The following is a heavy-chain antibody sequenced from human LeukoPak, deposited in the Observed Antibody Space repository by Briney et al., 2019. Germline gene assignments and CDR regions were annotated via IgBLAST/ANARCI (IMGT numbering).Heavy chain of an antibody. D-gene: IGHD5-18*01. V-gene: IGHV1-69*13. CDR2: IIPIFGTA. J-gene: IGHJ6*02. CDR1: GGTFSSYA. Sequence: ASVKVSCKASGGTFSSYAISWVRQAPGQGLEWMGGIIPIFGTANYAQKFQGRVTITADESTSTAYMELSSLRSEDTAVYYCAIAQDWDTAMDTTNFYYYYGMDVWGQGTTVTVSS. CDR3: AIAQDWDTAMDTTNFYYYYGMDV.